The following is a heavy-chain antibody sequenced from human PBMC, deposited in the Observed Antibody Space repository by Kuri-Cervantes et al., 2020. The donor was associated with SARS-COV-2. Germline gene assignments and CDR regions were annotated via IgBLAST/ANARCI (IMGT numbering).Heavy chain of an antibody. D-gene: IGHD2-2*01. V-gene: IGHV4-34*01. Sequence: SETLSLTCAVSGVSVSHGTYSWSWIRQPPGKGLEWIGEINHSGSTNYNPSLKSRVTISVDTSKNQFSLKVSSVTAADTAVYYCARNNRYCASTSCYRAHYMDVWGKGTTVTVSS. CDR2: INHSGST. J-gene: IGHJ6*03. CDR1: GVSVSHGTYS. CDR3: ARNNRYCASTSCYRAHYMDV.